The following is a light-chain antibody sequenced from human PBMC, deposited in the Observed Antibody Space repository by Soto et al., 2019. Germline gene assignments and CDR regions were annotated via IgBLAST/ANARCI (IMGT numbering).Light chain of an antibody. CDR3: QQYNNWPT. V-gene: IGKV3D-15*01. CDR1: QSVSSN. Sequence: EIVMTQSPATLSVSPGERATLSCRASQSVSSNLAWYQQKPGQAPRLLIYGASIRATGIPARFSGSGSGTVFTLTISSLQSEDFAVHYCQQYNNWPTFGQGTKVEIK. CDR2: GAS. J-gene: IGKJ1*01.